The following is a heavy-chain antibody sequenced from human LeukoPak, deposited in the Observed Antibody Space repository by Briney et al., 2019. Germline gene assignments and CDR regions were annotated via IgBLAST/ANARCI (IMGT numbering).Heavy chain of an antibody. CDR2: IYYSGST. D-gene: IGHD6-19*01. Sequence: PSETLSLTCTVSGGSIRSSSYYRGWIRQPPGKGLEWIGCIYYSGSTYYNASLKSRGTISVDTSKNQFSLKLNSVTAADTAVYFCARQVVAVAGTGYFDYWGQGTLVTVSS. CDR3: ARQVVAVAGTGYFDY. V-gene: IGHV4-39*01. J-gene: IGHJ4*02. CDR1: GGSIRSSSYY.